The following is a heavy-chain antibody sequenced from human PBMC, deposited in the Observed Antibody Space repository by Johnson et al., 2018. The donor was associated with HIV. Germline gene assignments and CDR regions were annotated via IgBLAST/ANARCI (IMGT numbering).Heavy chain of an antibody. CDR2: ISSSGSSI. J-gene: IGHJ3*02. CDR3: ARSYSRWDDVFDI. Sequence: QVQLVESGGGLVKPGGSLRLSCAASGFTFSDYFMSWIRQAPGKGLECLAYISSSGSSIYYTDSVKGRFTISRDNAKNSLYLQVNSLRAEDTAVYYCARSYSRWDDVFDIWGQGTMVTVSS. D-gene: IGHD1-26*01. CDR1: GFTFSDYF. V-gene: IGHV3-11*04.